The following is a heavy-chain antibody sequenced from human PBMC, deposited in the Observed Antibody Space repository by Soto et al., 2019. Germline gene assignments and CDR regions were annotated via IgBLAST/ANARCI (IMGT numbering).Heavy chain of an antibody. V-gene: IGHV1-2*04. Sequence: GASVKVSCKASGYTFTGYYMHWVRQAPGQGLEWMGWINPNSGGTNYAQKFQGWVTMTRDTSISTAYMELSRLRSDDTAVYYCARGTLGYCTNGVCYRKALYYYYGMDVWGQGTTVTVSS. CDR3: ARGTLGYCTNGVCYRKALYYYYGMDV. J-gene: IGHJ6*02. CDR2: INPNSGGT. CDR1: GYTFTGYY. D-gene: IGHD2-8*01.